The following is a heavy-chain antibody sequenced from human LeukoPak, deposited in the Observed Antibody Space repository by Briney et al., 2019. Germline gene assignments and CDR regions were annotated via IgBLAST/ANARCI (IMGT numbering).Heavy chain of an antibody. CDR1: GFTFSDYY. CDR2: ISSSGSTI. Sequence: GGSLRLSCAASGFTFSDYYMSWIRQAPVKGLEWVSYISSSGSTIYYADSVKGRFTISRDNAKNSLYLQMNSLRAEDTAVYYCARPAFYENWFDPWGQGTLVTVSS. CDR3: ARPAFYENWFDP. D-gene: IGHD3-3*01. J-gene: IGHJ5*02. V-gene: IGHV3-11*01.